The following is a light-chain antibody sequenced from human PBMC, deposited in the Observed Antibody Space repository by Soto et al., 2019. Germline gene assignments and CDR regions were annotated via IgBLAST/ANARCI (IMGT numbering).Light chain of an antibody. CDR3: SSYTSSRTLYV. J-gene: IGLJ1*01. V-gene: IGLV2-14*01. CDR1: SSDVGGYNY. CDR2: DVS. Sequence: QSALTQPASVSGSPGQSITISCTGTSSDVGGYNYVSWYQQHPGKAPKLMIYDVSNRPSGVSNRFSGSKSGNTASLTISGLQAEDEADYYCSSYTSSRTLYVFGPGTKVPV.